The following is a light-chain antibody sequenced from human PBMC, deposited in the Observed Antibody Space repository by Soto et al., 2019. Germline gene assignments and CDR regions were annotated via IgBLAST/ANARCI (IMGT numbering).Light chain of an antibody. V-gene: IGKV1-33*01. Sequence: DIQMTQSPSSLSASVGDRVTITCQASQDISNYLNWYQQKPGKAPKLLIYDASNLETGVPSRFSGSVSGTDFTFTSSGLQHEDTSTYYCQQYENPLLTFGGGTKVEIK. CDR1: QDISNY. CDR2: DAS. CDR3: QQYENPLLT. J-gene: IGKJ4*01.